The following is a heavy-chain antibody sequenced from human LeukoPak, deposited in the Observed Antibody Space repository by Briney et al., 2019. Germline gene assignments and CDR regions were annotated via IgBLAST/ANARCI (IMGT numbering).Heavy chain of an antibody. CDR3: PRVVEGGDSWDY. D-gene: IGHD5-24*01. CDR1: GFTFSNYW. J-gene: IGHJ4*02. Sequence: PGGSLRLSCVASGFTFSNYWMNWVRQVPGEGLVWVSRINIDGRATSYADSVKGRFTVSRDNARNTSYLQIDSLRVEDTAVYYCPRVVEGGDSWDYWGQGALVTVSS. CDR2: INIDGRAT. V-gene: IGHV3-74*01.